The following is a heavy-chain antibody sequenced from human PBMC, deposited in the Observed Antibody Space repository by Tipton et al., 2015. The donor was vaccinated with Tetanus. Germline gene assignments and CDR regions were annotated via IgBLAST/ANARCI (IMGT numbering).Heavy chain of an antibody. D-gene: IGHD2-2*01. V-gene: IGHV4-59*01. CDR1: GDSISFYY. CDR2: IYYSGNT. Sequence: LRLSCTISGDSISFYYWSWIRQPPGKGLEWIGYIYYSGNTKYNPSLKSRVTMSVDTSKNQFSLFLTSVTPADPAVYYCARDLRRYQQNNWFGPWGQGTLVTVPS. CDR3: ARDLRRYQQNNWFGP. J-gene: IGHJ5*02.